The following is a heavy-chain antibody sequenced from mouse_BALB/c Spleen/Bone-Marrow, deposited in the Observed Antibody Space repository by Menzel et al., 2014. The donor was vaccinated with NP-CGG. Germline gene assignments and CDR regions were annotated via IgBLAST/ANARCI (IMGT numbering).Heavy chain of an antibody. CDR1: GYTFTSTW. J-gene: IGHJ2*01. Sequence: QVQLQQSGSVLVRPGASVKLSCKASGYTFTSTWMHWAKQRPGQGLEWIGVIHPNSGNTNYNEKFKGKATLTVDTSSSTAYVDLSSLTSESSAVYYCARHHRYADYFDYWGQGTTLTVSS. V-gene: IGHV1S130*01. CDR2: IHPNSGNT. D-gene: IGHD2-14*01. CDR3: ARHHRYADYFDY.